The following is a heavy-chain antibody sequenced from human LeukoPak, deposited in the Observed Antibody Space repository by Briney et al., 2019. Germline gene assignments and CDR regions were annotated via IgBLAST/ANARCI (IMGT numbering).Heavy chain of an antibody. V-gene: IGHV3-23*01. J-gene: IGHJ4*02. D-gene: IGHD1-1*01. CDR1: GFSFSGYA. CDR2: ITYSGVTT. CDR3: AKEQNWNPNSHFDY. Sequence: GGSLRLSCAASGFSFSGYAMSWVRQAPGKGLEWVSAITYSGVTTYYADSVKGRFTISRDNSKNMVYLQMNSLRAEDTAVYYCAKEQNWNPNSHFDYWGQGTLVTVSS.